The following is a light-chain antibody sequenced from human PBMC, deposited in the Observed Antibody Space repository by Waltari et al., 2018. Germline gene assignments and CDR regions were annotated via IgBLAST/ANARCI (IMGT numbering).Light chain of an antibody. CDR3: SSYTSSSTYV. CDR1: STDVVGYNY. J-gene: IGLJ1*01. Sequence: QSALTQPASVSESPGQSISTSCTGTSTDVVGYNYVSWYQQHPGKPPNPMIYEVSNRPSGVSNRFSGSKSGNTASLTISVLQAEDEADYYCSSYTSSSTYVFGTGTKVTVL. CDR2: EVS. V-gene: IGLV2-14*01.